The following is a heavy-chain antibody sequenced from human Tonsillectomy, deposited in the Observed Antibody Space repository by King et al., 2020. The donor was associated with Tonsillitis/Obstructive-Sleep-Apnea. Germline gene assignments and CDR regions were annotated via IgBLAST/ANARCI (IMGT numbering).Heavy chain of an antibody. V-gene: IGHV1-18*01. CDR1: GYTFTSYG. J-gene: IGHJ6*03. CDR3: ARVSNYYYYYMDV. Sequence: VQLVESGAEVKKPGASVKVSCKASGYTFTSYGISWVRQAPGQGLEWMGWISAYNGNTNYAQKLQGRVTMTTDTSTSTAHMELRSLRSDDTAVYNCARVSNYYYYYMDVWGKGTRVTVSS. CDR2: ISAYNGNT.